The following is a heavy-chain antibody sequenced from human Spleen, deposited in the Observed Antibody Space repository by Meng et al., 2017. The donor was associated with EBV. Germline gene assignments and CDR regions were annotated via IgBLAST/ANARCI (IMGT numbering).Heavy chain of an antibody. J-gene: IGHJ4*02. CDR2: INHSGST. D-gene: IGHD4-23*01. V-gene: IGHV4-4*02. Sequence: VALQESGPGLVKPSGTLSRTCAVSGDSISSSYWWNWVRQPPGKGLEWIGEINHSGSTNYNPSLKSRITISIDTSRNQFSLRLSSVTAADTAIYYCARGVRWLRSNFDYWGQGTLVTVSS. CDR1: GDSISSSYW. CDR3: ARGVRWLRSNFDY.